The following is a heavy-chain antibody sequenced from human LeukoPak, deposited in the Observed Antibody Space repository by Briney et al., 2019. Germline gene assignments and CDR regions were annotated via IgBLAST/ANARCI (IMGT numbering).Heavy chain of an antibody. J-gene: IGHJ4*02. CDR3: ARVVDSSSWYYFDY. CDR2: IIPIFGTA. Sequence: GASVKVSCKVSGGTFSSYAISWVRQAPGQGLEWMGGIIPIFGTANYAQKFQGRVTITADESTSTAYMELSSLRSEDTAVYYCARVVDSSSWYYFDYWGQGTLVTVSS. CDR1: GGTFSSYA. V-gene: IGHV1-69*01. D-gene: IGHD6-13*01.